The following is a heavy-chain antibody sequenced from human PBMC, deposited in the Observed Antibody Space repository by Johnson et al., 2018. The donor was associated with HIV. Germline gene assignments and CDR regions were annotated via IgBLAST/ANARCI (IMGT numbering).Heavy chain of an antibody. Sequence: QVQLVESGGGVVQPGRSLRLSCAASGFTFSSYGMHWVRQAPGKGLEWVAVISYDGSNKYYADSVKGRFTISRDNSKNTLYLQMNSLRAEDTAVYYCAKDLMYNWNDGGAFDIWGQGTLVTVSS. J-gene: IGHJ3*02. V-gene: IGHV3-30*18. CDR1: GFTFSSYG. CDR2: ISYDGSNK. CDR3: AKDLMYNWNDGGAFDI. D-gene: IGHD1-1*01.